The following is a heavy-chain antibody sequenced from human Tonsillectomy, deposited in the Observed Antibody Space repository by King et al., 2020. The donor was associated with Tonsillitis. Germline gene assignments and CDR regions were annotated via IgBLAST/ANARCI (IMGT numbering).Heavy chain of an antibody. CDR2: ISYSGST. CDR3: ARHLPTAAHDAFYI. V-gene: IGHV4-39*01. CDR1: GGSISSTSYY. J-gene: IGHJ3*02. D-gene: IGHD2-21*02. Sequence: QLQESGPGLVKPSETLSLTCTVSGGSISSTSYYWGWIRQPPGKGLEWVGSISYSGSTFYNPSLKSHFTISVDTSKKHLSLKLSSVTAPDTAVYYCARHLPTAAHDAFYIWGQGTMVTVSS.